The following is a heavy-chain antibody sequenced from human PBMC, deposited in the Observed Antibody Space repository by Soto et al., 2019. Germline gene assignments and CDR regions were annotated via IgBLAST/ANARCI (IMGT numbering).Heavy chain of an antibody. D-gene: IGHD4-17*01. CDR1: GGPFSSGGYY. V-gene: IGHV4-31*03. CDR3: VRGDSTVSSVFDY. CDR2: IYQNGST. Sequence: QVQLQESGPGLVKLSQTLSLTCSVSGGPFSSGGYYWSWIRQEPGKGLEWIGYIYQNGSTSYNPSLKSRVTISADTSKTQFSLKLSSVTAADTAVYYCVRGDSTVSSVFDYWGQGMLVTVSS. J-gene: IGHJ4*02.